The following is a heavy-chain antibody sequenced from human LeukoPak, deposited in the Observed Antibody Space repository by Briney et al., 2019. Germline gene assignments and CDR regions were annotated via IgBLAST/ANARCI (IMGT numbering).Heavy chain of an antibody. V-gene: IGHV3-7*03. J-gene: IGHJ4*02. Sequence: GGSLRLSCAASGFMFSSYWMSWVRQAPEKGLEWVANIKEDGSEKYYVDSVKGRFTISRDNAKNSLYLQMNSLRVEDTAVYYCAKEGRNLQTYWGQGTLVTVSS. CDR2: IKEDGSEK. CDR1: GFMFSSYW. D-gene: IGHD1-14*01. CDR3: AKEGRNLQTY.